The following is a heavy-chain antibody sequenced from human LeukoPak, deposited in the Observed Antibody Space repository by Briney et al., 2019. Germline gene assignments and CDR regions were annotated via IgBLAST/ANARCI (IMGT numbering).Heavy chain of an antibody. V-gene: IGHV4-34*01. CDR2: INHSGST. Sequence: SETLSLTCAAYGGSFSGYYWSWIRQPPGKGLEWIGEINHSGSTNYNPSLKSRVTISVDTSKNQFSLKLSSVTAADTAVYYCASSTWGTVVDYWGQGTLVTVSS. CDR3: ASSTWGTVVDY. CDR1: GGSFSGYY. J-gene: IGHJ4*02. D-gene: IGHD1-26*01.